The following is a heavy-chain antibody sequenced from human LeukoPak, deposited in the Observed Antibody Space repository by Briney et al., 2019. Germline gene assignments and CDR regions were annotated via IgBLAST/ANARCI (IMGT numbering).Heavy chain of an antibody. D-gene: IGHD3-10*01. CDR1: GGSFSGYY. Sequence: PSETLSLTCAVYGGSFSGYYWSWIRQPPGKGLEWIGEINHSGSTNYNPSLKSRVTISVDTSKNQFSLKLSSVTAADTAVYYCARLGSGSYYRYYYYYMDIWGKGTTVTISS. CDR3: ARLGSGSYYRYYYYYMDI. V-gene: IGHV4-34*01. J-gene: IGHJ6*03. CDR2: INHSGST.